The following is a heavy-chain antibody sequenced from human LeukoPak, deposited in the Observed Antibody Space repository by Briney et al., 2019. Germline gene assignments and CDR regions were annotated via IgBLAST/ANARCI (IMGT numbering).Heavy chain of an antibody. D-gene: IGHD1-1*01. CDR1: GFNFKDYW. V-gene: IGHV1-24*01. CDR2: FDPEDGKT. Sequence: RAGGSLRLSCVASGFNFKDYWMSWVRQAPGKGLEWMGGFDPEDGKTIYAQKFQGRVTMTEDTSTDTAYMELSSLRSEDTAVYYCAPRAGPGTTGTTGAFDIWGQGTMVTVSS. CDR3: APRAGPGTTGTTGAFDI. J-gene: IGHJ3*02.